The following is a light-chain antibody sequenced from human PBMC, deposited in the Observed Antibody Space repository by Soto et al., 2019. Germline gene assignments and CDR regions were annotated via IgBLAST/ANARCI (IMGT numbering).Light chain of an antibody. CDR2: SNN. CDR3: AAWDDSLNGLV. CDR1: NSNIGSNS. J-gene: IGLJ3*02. V-gene: IGLV1-44*01. Sequence: QSVLTQPPSASGTPGQRVTLSCFGSNSNIGSNSVNWYQQLPGTAPKLLIYSNNQRPSGVPDRFSGSKSGTSASLSNSGLQSEDEADYYCAAWDDSLNGLVFGGGTKVTVL.